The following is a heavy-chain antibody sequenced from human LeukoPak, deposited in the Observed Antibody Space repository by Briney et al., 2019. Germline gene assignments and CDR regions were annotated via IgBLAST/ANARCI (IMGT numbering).Heavy chain of an antibody. V-gene: IGHV3-NL1*01. CDR1: GFTFSSYG. Sequence: GGSLRLSCAASGFTFSSYGMHWVRQAPGKGLEWVSIIYGGGSVFYADSVKGRFTISRDNAKNSLYLQMNSLRAEDTAVYYCARDPIMVRGVIGPFDPWGQGTLVTVSS. D-gene: IGHD3-10*01. CDR2: IYGGGSV. J-gene: IGHJ5*02. CDR3: ARDPIMVRGVIGPFDP.